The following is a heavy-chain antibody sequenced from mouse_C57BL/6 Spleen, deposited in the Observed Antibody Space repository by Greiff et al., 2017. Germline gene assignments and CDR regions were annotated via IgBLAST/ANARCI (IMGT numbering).Heavy chain of an antibody. D-gene: IGHD1-1*01. CDR2: ISYDGSN. V-gene: IGHV3-6*01. CDR3: ARESYYGSSPLYFDV. CDR1: GYSITSGYY. Sequence: ESGPGLVKPSQSLSLTCSVTGYSITSGYYWNWIRQFPGNKLEWMGYISYDGSNNYNPSLKNRISITRDTSKTQFFLKLNSVTTEDTATXDCARESYYGSSPLYFDVWGTGTTVTVSS. J-gene: IGHJ1*03.